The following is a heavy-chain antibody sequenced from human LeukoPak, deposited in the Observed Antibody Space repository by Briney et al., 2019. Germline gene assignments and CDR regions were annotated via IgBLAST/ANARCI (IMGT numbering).Heavy chain of an antibody. CDR1: GFTFDDYA. Sequence: PGGSLRLSCAASGFTFDDYAMHWVRQAPGKGLGWVSGISWNSGSIGYADSVEGRFTISRDNAKNSLYLQMNSLRAEDTALYYCAKEGIAAAGRLGRDYYFDYWGQGTLVTVSS. J-gene: IGHJ4*02. V-gene: IGHV3-9*01. CDR2: ISWNSGSI. D-gene: IGHD6-13*01. CDR3: AKEGIAAAGRLGRDYYFDY.